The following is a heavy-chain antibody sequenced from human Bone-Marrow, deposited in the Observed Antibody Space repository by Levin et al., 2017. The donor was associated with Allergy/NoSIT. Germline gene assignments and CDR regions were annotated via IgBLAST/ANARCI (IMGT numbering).Heavy chain of an antibody. V-gene: IGHV4-39*01. J-gene: IGHJ4*02. CDR2: IYENESP. CDR1: GGSISSHKCY. CDR3: ARHIRAYSTCSGPFV. Sequence: PSETLSLTCTVSGGSISSHKCYWAWIRQPPGKGLEWIGSIYENESPAYNDSLKGRVTIDVDTSKNQLSLKLSSVTAADTAVYYCARHIRAYSTCSGPFVGGQGTLVTVSS. D-gene: IGHD6-13*01.